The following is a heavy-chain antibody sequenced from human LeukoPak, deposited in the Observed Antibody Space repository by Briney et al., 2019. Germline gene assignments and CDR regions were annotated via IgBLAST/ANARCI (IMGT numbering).Heavy chain of an antibody. V-gene: IGHV3-9*01. D-gene: IGHD3-22*01. J-gene: IGHJ4*02. CDR3: AKGPLYYYDSTSRIDY. Sequence: SLSLSCAASGFTFDEYAMHWVRQAPGKGLEWVSGISWNSGSIGYADSVKGRFTISRDNAKNSLYLQMNSLRAEDTALYYCAKGPLYYYDSTSRIDYWGQGTLVTVSS. CDR1: GFTFDEYA. CDR2: ISWNSGSI.